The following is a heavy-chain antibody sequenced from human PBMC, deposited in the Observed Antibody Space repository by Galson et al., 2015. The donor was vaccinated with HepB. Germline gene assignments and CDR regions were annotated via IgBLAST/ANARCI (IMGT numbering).Heavy chain of an antibody. D-gene: IGHD2-8*02. CDR2: IKSKTDGETT. J-gene: IGHJ5*02. Sequence: SLRLSCAASGFPFNNAWMTWVRQAPGMGLEWVGRIKSKTDGETTDYAAPVKGRFTISRDDSKNRLYLQTNSLKTEDTAVYYCTTDVYYSTYWSWLDPWGQGTLVTVSS. V-gene: IGHV3-15*01. CDR1: GFPFNNAW. CDR3: TTDVYYSTYWSWLDP.